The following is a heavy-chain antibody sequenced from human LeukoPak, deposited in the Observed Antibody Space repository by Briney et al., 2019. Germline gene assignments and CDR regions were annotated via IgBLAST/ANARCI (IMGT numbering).Heavy chain of an antibody. Sequence: EASVKVSCKASGYTFTSYYMHWVRQAPGQGLEWMGIINPSGGSTNYAQKFQDRVTMTRDMSTSTVYMELSSLRSEDTAVYYCARTYDFWSGYNYWGQGTLVTVSS. V-gene: IGHV1-46*01. CDR3: ARTYDFWSGYNY. CDR2: INPSGGST. J-gene: IGHJ4*02. D-gene: IGHD3-3*01. CDR1: GYTFTSYY.